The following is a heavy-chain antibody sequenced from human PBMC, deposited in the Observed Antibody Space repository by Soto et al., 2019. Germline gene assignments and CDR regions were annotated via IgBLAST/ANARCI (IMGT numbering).Heavy chain of an antibody. CDR2: IWYDGSNK. V-gene: IGHV3-33*01. J-gene: IGHJ4*02. CDR1: GFTFSSYG. CDR3: AREEDTDMVLNFDY. Sequence: GGSLRLSCAASGFTFSSYGMHWVRQAPGKGLEWVAVIWYDGSNKYYADSVKGRFTISRDNSKNTLYLQMNRLRAEDTAVYYCAREEDTDMVLNFDYWGQGTLVTVSS. D-gene: IGHD5-18*01.